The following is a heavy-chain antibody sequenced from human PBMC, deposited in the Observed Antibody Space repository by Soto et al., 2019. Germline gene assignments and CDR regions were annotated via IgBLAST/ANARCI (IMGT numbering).Heavy chain of an antibody. V-gene: IGHV4-4*07. Sequence: PTETLSLSCGVSGASICNYYWIWIRQPAGQGMEWIGSVYASGSTNYSPSLQRRVTMSVDTYENQFSLQLSSVTAAEAAVYHCARGMSGYDYIKDNWRQGTLDTVSS. J-gene: IGHJ4*02. D-gene: IGHD5-12*01. CDR2: VYASGST. CDR1: GASICNYY. CDR3: ARGMSGYDYIKDN.